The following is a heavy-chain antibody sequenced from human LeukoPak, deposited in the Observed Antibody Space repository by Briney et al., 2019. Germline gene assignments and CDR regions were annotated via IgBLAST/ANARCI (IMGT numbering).Heavy chain of an antibody. CDR3: AKDSGSYYGSGSYYFY. Sequence: GRSLRLSCAASGVTFDDYAMHWVRQAPGKDLEWVSGINWNSGTTAYADSVKGRFSISRDNAKNSLYLQMNSLRPEDTALYYCAKDSGSYYGSGSYYFYWGQGTLVTVSS. CDR2: INWNSGTT. V-gene: IGHV3-9*01. CDR1: GVTFDDYA. D-gene: IGHD3-10*01. J-gene: IGHJ4*01.